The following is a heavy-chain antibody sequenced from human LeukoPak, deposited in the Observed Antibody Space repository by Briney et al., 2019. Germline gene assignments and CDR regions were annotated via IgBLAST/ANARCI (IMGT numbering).Heavy chain of an antibody. D-gene: IGHD5-18*01. Sequence: GASVKVSCKASGYTFSGYYMHWVRQAPGQGPEWMGWINPNSGGTNYAQKFQGRVTMTRDTSISTAYMELSRLRSDDTAVYYCARVSGGYSYGRLQELHYWGQGTLVTVSS. CDR3: ARVSGGYSYGRLQELHY. CDR1: GYTFSGYY. V-gene: IGHV1-2*02. J-gene: IGHJ4*02. CDR2: INPNSGGT.